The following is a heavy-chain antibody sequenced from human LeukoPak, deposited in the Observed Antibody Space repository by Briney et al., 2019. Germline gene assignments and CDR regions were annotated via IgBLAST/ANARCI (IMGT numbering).Heavy chain of an antibody. Sequence: PGGSLRLPCTASGFTFSGYTMNWVRQAPGKGLEWVSSISSSDYYMNYAESVEGRFTISRNNADNLLYLQMNSLRAEDTAMYYCAFGAGGTFWGQGTLVTVSS. V-gene: IGHV3-21*06. CDR2: ISSSDYYM. J-gene: IGHJ4*02. CDR3: AFGAGGTF. CDR1: GFTFSGYT. D-gene: IGHD3-3*01.